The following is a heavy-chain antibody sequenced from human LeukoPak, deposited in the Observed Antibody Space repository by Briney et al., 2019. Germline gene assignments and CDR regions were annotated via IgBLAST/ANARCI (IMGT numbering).Heavy chain of an antibody. D-gene: IGHD2-8*01. CDR1: GLTFNSQA. CDR2: MSGSGDHI. CDR3: AKDEKPGCTF. V-gene: IGHV3-23*01. Sequence: GGSLRLSCSASGLTFNSQAMTWVRQAPGKGLEWVSAMSGSGDHIYYADSVKGRFTISRDNSRDTLYLQMNSLRAEDTAVYYCAKDEKPGCTFWGQGTLVTVSS. J-gene: IGHJ4*02.